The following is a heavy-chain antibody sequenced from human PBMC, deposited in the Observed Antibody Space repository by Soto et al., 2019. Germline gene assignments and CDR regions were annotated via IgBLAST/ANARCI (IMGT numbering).Heavy chain of an antibody. V-gene: IGHV3-33*01. Sequence: PVGSLRLSCAASGLTFSCCAMHWVRQAPGKGLEWVALIYSDGSNNYYADSVKGRFTISRDNSKNTVYLQINSLRADDTAVYYCARDPQGIVDAFDIWGQGTTVTVSS. CDR2: IYSDGSNN. CDR3: ARDPQGIVDAFDI. J-gene: IGHJ3*02. D-gene: IGHD1-26*01. CDR1: GLTFSCCA.